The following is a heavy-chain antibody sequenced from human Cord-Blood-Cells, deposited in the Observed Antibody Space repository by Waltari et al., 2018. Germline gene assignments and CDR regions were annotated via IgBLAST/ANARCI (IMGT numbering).Heavy chain of an antibody. CDR3: ARGLPPHWSGYYRMNWFDP. Sequence: QVQLQQWGAGLLKPSETLSLTCAVYGGSFSGYYWSWIRQPPGKGLEWIGEINHSGSTNYNPSLKSRGTIAVDTSKNQFSLKLSSVTAADTAVYYCARGLPPHWSGYYRMNWFDPWGQGTLVTVSS. D-gene: IGHD3-3*01. J-gene: IGHJ5*02. V-gene: IGHV4-34*01. CDR2: INHSGST. CDR1: GGSFSGYY.